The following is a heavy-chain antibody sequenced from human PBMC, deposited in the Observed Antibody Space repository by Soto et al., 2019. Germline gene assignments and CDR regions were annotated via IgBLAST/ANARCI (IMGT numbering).Heavy chain of an antibody. J-gene: IGHJ4*02. D-gene: IGHD5-12*01. CDR3: ARGRGIVATINRSLLFDY. CDR2: IYYSGST. V-gene: IGHV4-31*03. CDR1: GGSISSGGYY. Sequence: QVQLQESGPGLVKPSQTLSLTCTVSGGSISSGGYYWSWIRQHPGKGLEWIGYIYYSGSTYYNPSLKSRVTISVDTSKNQFSLKLSSVTAADTAVSYCARGRGIVATINRSLLFDYWGQGTLVTVSS.